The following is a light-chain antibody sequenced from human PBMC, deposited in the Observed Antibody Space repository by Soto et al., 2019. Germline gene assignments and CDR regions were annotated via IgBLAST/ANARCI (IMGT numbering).Light chain of an antibody. Sequence: QATRRPCVLFAAVGDRVTITCRASQSISSYLNWYQQKLGKAPKLLIYAASSLQSGVPSRFSGSGSGTDFTLTIGSLQPQVFPTSYCRQGNSTWCTCGQGTRLEIK. CDR3: RQGNSTWCT. J-gene: IGKJ5*01. CDR2: AAS. CDR1: QSISSY. V-gene: IGKV1-39*01.